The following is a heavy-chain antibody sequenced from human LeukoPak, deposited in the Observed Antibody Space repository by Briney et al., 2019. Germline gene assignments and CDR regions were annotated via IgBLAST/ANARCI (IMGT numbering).Heavy chain of an antibody. CDR3: ASLYSGSPHVYHAFDI. D-gene: IGHD1-26*01. CDR2: ISSSSSTI. Sequence: PGGSLRLSCAASGFTFSSYSMNWVRQAPGKGLEWVSYISSSSSTIYYADSVKGRFTISRDNAKNSLYLQMNSLRAEDTAVYYCASLYSGSPHVYHAFDIWGQGTMVTVSS. CDR1: GFTFSSYS. V-gene: IGHV3-48*01. J-gene: IGHJ3*02.